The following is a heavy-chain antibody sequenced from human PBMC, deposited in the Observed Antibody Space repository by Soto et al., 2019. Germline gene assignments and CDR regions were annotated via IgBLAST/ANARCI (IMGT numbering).Heavy chain of an antibody. J-gene: IGHJ4*02. D-gene: IGHD1-26*01. V-gene: IGHV3-7*03. CDR3: ARDYPGGSYYDY. CDR2: INQDGSEK. Sequence: GGSLRLSCAASGFTFSSYWMSWVRQAPGKGLEWVARINQDGSEKYYVDSVKGRFTISRDNAKNSLYLQMNSLRAEDTAVYYCARDYPGGSYYDYWGQGTLVTVS. CDR1: GFTFSSYW.